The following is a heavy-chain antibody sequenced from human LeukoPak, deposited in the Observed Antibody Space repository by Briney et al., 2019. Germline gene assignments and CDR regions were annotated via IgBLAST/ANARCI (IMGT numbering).Heavy chain of an antibody. D-gene: IGHD3-16*02. CDR3: ARAITFGGVIVKRSYFDY. CDR1: GGSFSGYY. Sequence: PSETLSLTCAVYGGSFSGYYWSWIRQPPGKGLEWIGEINHSGSTNYNPSLKSRVTISVDTSKNQFSLKLSSVTAADTAVYYCARAITFGGVIVKRSYFDYWGQGTLVTVSS. V-gene: IGHV4-34*01. CDR2: INHSGST. J-gene: IGHJ4*02.